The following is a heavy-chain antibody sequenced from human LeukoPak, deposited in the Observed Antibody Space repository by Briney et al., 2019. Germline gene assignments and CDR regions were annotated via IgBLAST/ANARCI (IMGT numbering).Heavy chain of an antibody. Sequence: GASVKVSCKASGYTFTGYYMHWVRQAPGQGLEWMGWINPNSGGTNYAQKFQGRVTMTRDTSISTAYMELSRLRSDDTAVYYCARPPLRGYSGYDPSDYWGQGTLVTVSS. CDR3: ARPPLRGYSGYDPSDY. V-gene: IGHV1-2*02. CDR2: INPNSGGT. D-gene: IGHD5-12*01. CDR1: GYTFTGYY. J-gene: IGHJ4*02.